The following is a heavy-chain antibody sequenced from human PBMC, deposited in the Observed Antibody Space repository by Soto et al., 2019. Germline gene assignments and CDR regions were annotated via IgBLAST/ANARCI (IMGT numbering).Heavy chain of an antibody. J-gene: IGHJ6*02. D-gene: IGHD3-22*01. CDR3: ARMLAVNYNDYDVDV. V-gene: IGHV2-26*01. CDR1: GFSLRNARMG. Sequence: QVTLKESGPVLVKPTETLTLTCTVSGFSLRNARMGVSWIRQPPGKALEWLAHILSSDEKSYNTSLKGRLTPSTDTSKSPVVLTLTNMDPVDTATYFCARMLAVNYNDYDVDVWGEGTTVTVSS. CDR2: ILSSDEK.